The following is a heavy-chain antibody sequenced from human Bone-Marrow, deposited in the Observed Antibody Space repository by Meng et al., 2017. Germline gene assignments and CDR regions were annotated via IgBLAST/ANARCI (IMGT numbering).Heavy chain of an antibody. V-gene: IGHV4-59*01. D-gene: IGHD2-21*02. Sequence: QVQLQGPGPGLVKPPETLHSTCTVSGGSISTYYWSWIRQSPEKGLEWIGYINYSGRTNYIPSLRSRATISVDPSKNQFSLNLRSVTAADTAVYYCARGPSHGGSYSDYWGQGTLVTVSS. CDR3: ARGPSHGGSYSDY. CDR1: GGSISTYY. J-gene: IGHJ4*02. CDR2: INYSGRT.